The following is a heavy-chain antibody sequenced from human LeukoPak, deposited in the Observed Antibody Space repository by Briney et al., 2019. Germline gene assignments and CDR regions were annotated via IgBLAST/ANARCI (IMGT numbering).Heavy chain of an antibody. J-gene: IGHJ6*03. CDR3: AIAVAGGYYYYMDV. Sequence: ASVKVSCKASGYTFTSYAMNWVRQAPGQGLEGMGWIDTNTGNPTYAQGFTGRFVFSLDTSVSTAYLQISSLKAEDTAVYYCAIAVAGGYYYYMDVWGKGTTVTVSS. CDR2: IDTNTGNP. CDR1: GYTFTSYA. D-gene: IGHD6-19*01. V-gene: IGHV7-4-1*02.